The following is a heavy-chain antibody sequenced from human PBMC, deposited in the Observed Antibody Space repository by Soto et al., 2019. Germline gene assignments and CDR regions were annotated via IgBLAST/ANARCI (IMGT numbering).Heavy chain of an antibody. CDR1: GFTCSSYG. CDR2: ISYDGSNK. J-gene: IGHJ6*02. V-gene: IGHV3-30*18. Sequence: VGSLRLSCAASGFTCSSYGVHWVRQAPGKGLEWVAVISYDGSNKYYADSVKGRFTISRDNSKNTLYLQMNSLRAEDTAVYYCAKDRSIVGATTYYYYYGMDVWGQGTTVTVS. CDR3: AKDRSIVGATTYYYYYGMDV. D-gene: IGHD1-26*01.